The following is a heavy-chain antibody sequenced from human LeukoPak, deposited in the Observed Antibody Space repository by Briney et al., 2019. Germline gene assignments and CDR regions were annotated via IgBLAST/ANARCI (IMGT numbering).Heavy chain of an antibody. D-gene: IGHD6-19*01. Sequence: SETLSLTCAVYGGSFSGYYWSWIRQPPGKGLEWTGEINHSGSTNYNPSLKSRVTISVDTSKNQFSLKLSPVTAADTAVYYCARSAVAGKGGTVNWFDPWGQGTLVTVSS. CDR3: ARSAVAGKGGTVNWFDP. CDR1: GGSFSGYY. V-gene: IGHV4-34*01. CDR2: INHSGST. J-gene: IGHJ5*02.